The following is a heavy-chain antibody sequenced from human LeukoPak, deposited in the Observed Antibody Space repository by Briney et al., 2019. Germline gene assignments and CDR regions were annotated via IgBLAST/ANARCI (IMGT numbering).Heavy chain of an antibody. V-gene: IGHV4-31*03. CDR3: ARHGIAAATTLYGMDV. CDR1: GGSISSGGYY. J-gene: IGHJ6*02. Sequence: PSETLSLTCTVSGGSISSGGYYWSWIRQHPGKGLEWIGYIYYSGSTYYNPSLKSRVTISVDTSKNQFSLKLSSVTAADTAVYYCARHGIAAATTLYGMDVWGQGTTVTVSS. CDR2: IYYSGST. D-gene: IGHD6-13*01.